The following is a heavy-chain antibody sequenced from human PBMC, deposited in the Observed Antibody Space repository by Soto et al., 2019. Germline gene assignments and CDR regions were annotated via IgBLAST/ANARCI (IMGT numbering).Heavy chain of an antibody. J-gene: IGHJ3*01. D-gene: IGHD3-16*01. CDR1: GFTLSNAW. V-gene: IGHV3-15*01. Sequence: GSLGLSCAASGFTLSNAWMTWGRQAPGKGLEWVGRIKSRLLGGTTDSAAPVKGRFTISRDDSKNTLYLQMNSLKPEDTAVYYCTTDWGSGDHYIRAFDLWGQGTMVTVSS. CDR2: IKSRLLGGTT. CDR3: TTDWGSGDHYIRAFDL.